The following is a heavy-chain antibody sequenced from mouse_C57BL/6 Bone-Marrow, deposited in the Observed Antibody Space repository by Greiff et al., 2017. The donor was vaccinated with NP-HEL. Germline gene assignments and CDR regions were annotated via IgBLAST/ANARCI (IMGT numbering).Heavy chain of an antibody. D-gene: IGHD1-1*01. CDR2: INPGSGGT. V-gene: IGHV1-54*01. J-gene: IGHJ2*01. CDR1: GYAFTNYL. Sequence: QVQLKESGAELVRPGTSVKVSCKASGYAFTNYLIEWVKQRPGQGLEWIGVINPGSGGTNYNEKFKGKATLTADKSSSTAYMQLSSLTSEDSAVYFCAGGYYGSSYVPYFDYWGQGTTLTVSS. CDR3: AGGYYGSSYVPYFDY.